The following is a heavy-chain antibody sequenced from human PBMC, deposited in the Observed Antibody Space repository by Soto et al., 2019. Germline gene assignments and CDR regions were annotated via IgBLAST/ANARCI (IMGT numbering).Heavy chain of an antibody. D-gene: IGHD6-13*01. J-gene: IGHJ4*02. Sequence: QVQLVESGGGVVQPGRSLRLSCAASGFTFSSYGMHWVRQAPGKGLEWVAVIWYDGSNKYYADSVKGRFTISRDNSKNTLYLQMNSLRAEDMAVYYCARDRRQLGYFDYWGQGTLVTVSS. CDR1: GFTFSSYG. CDR2: IWYDGSNK. V-gene: IGHV3-33*01. CDR3: ARDRRQLGYFDY.